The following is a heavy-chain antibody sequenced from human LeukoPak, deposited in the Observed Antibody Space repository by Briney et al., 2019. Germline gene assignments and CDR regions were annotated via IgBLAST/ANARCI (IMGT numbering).Heavy chain of an antibody. CDR3: ARNWYYYDSSGYYDY. CDR1: GFTFSRYA. D-gene: IGHD3-22*01. Sequence: PGGSLRLSCAASGFTFSRYAMHWVRQAPGKGLEWVAVISYDGSNEYYADSVKGRFTISRDNAKNSLYLQMNSLRAEDTAVYYCARNWYYYDSSGYYDYWGQGTLVTVSS. CDR2: ISYDGSNE. V-gene: IGHV3-30-3*01. J-gene: IGHJ4*02.